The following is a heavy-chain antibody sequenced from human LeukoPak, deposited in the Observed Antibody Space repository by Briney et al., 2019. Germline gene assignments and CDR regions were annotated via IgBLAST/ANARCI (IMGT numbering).Heavy chain of an antibody. V-gene: IGHV3-11*01. Sequence: GGSLRLSCATSGFIFRDYHMNWIRQAPGKGLEWVSYISPGGGATYFADSVRGRFTISRDNAKNSLYLQMNSLTAEDAAVYYCAGGLDIAVAGPGGYFDYWGQGTLVTVSS. CDR1: GFIFRDYH. J-gene: IGHJ4*02. CDR3: AGGLDIAVAGPGGYFDY. D-gene: IGHD6-19*01. CDR2: ISPGGGAT.